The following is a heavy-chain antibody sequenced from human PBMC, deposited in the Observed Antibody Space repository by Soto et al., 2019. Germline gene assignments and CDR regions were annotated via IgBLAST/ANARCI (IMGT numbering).Heavy chain of an antibody. CDR1: GFTFSSYG. CDR2: ICYDGSNK. Sequence: GGSLRLSCAASGFTFSSYGMHWVRQAPGKGLEWVAVICYDGSNKYYADSVKGRFTISRHNSKNTLYLQMSSLRAEDTAVYYCARGFNSSRSFGYWGQGTLVTVSS. V-gene: IGHV3-30*19. D-gene: IGHD6-13*01. J-gene: IGHJ4*02. CDR3: ARGFNSSRSFGY.